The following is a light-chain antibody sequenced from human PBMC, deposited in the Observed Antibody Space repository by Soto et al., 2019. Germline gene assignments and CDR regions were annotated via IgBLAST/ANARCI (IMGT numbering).Light chain of an antibody. CDR2: GAS. CDR1: QSLSSS. J-gene: IGKJ2*03. Sequence: EIVMTQSPATLSVSPGERATLSCRASQSLSSSLAWYQQKPGQAPRLLIYGASSRATGIPARFSGSGSGTNFTLTISSLQPDDFATYYCQYDSSFGQGTKVDIK. V-gene: IGKV3-15*01. CDR3: QYDSS.